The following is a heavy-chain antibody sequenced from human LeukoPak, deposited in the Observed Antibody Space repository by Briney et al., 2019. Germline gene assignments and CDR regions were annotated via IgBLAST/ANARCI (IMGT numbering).Heavy chain of an antibody. D-gene: IGHD6-19*01. V-gene: IGHV3-30-3*02. J-gene: IGHJ4*02. CDR3: AKSRHSSGWYLDY. Sequence: GRSLRLSCAASGFTFSSYGMHWVRQAPGKGLEWVAVISYDESNKYYADSVKGHFTISRDNSKNTVYLHMNSLRAEDTAVYYCAKSRHSSGWYLDYWGQGTLVTVSS. CDR1: GFTFSSYG. CDR2: ISYDESNK.